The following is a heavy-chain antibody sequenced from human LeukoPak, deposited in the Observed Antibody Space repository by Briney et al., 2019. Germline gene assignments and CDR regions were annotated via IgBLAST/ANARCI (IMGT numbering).Heavy chain of an antibody. CDR1: GFTVSSNY. V-gene: IGHV3-53*01. CDR3: ARALGRWLEIDY. J-gene: IGHJ4*02. D-gene: IGHD6-19*01. CDR2: IYSGGST. Sequence: GGSLRLSCAASGFTVSSNYMSWVRQAPGKGLEWVSVIYSGGSTYYADSVKGRFTISRDNSKNTLYLQMNGLRAEDTAVYYCARALGRWLEIDYWGQGTLVTVSS.